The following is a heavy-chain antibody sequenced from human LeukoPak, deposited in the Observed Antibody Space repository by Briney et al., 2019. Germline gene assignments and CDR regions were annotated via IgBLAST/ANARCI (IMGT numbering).Heavy chain of an antibody. CDR2: IWYDGSNK. J-gene: IGHJ4*01. D-gene: IGHD2-15*01. CDR3: AKDVVGFDY. CDR1: GFTFSSYG. Sequence: HPGGSLRLSCAASGFTFSSYGMHWVRQAPGRGLEWVAVIWYDGSNKYYADSVKGRFTISRDNSKNTLYLQMNSLRAEDTAVYYCAKDVVGFDYWGQGTLVTVSS. V-gene: IGHV3-33*06.